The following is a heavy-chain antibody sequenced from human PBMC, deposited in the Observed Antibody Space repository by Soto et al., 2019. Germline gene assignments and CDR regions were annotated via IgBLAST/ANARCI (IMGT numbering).Heavy chain of an antibody. V-gene: IGHV2-26*01. Sequence: QVTVKESGPVLVKPTETLTLTCTVSGFSLSNAGLGVSWIRQPPGKALEWLAHIFSNDEKSYSTSLKSRLTTSTDTPKSQVVLTMTNMDPVETATYYSASSYGASWYCSDPWRQGTLVTVSS. CDR2: IFSNDEK. CDR3: ASSYGASWYCSDP. J-gene: IGHJ5*02. D-gene: IGHD6-13*01. CDR1: GFSLSNAGLG.